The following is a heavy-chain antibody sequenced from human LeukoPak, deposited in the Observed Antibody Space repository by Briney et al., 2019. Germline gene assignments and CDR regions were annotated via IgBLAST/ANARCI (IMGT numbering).Heavy chain of an antibody. J-gene: IGHJ4*02. CDR3: VKGLKRNKSRDGYNYYFEY. CDR1: GFTFGDVA. D-gene: IGHD5-24*01. CDR2: ISWNSDNI. Sequence: GRSLRLSCAGSGFTFGDVAMRWVRQAPGKGLEWVSAISWNSDNIVYADSVKDRFTISIDNAKNSVYLQMNSLRTEDTALYYCVKGLKRNKSRDGYNYYFEYWGQGSMVTVSS. V-gene: IGHV3-9*01.